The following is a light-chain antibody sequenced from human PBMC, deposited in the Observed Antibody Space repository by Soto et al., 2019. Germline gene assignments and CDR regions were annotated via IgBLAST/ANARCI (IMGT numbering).Light chain of an antibody. V-gene: IGKV3-11*01. Sequence: EIVLTQSPATLSLSPGERATLSCRASRSVSSYLAWYQQKPGQALRLLIYDASNRAAGIPARFSGSGSGTDFTLTISSLEPEDFALYYCQQGSNWYTFGQGTRLETK. CDR3: QQGSNWYT. J-gene: IGKJ5*01. CDR1: RSVSSY. CDR2: DAS.